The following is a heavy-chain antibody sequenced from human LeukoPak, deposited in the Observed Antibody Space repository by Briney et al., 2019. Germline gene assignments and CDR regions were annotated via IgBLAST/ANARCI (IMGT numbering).Heavy chain of an antibody. CDR2: ISSSSSYI. J-gene: IGHJ3*02. CDR3: AKDLWVWSSSAYDAFDT. D-gene: IGHD6-6*01. V-gene: IGHV3-21*04. CDR1: GFTFSSYS. Sequence: PGGSLRLSCAASGFTFSSYSMNWVRQAPGKGLEWVSSISSSSSYIYYADSVKGRFTISRDNAKNSLYLQMNSLRAEDTAVYYCAKDLWVWSSSAYDAFDTWGQGTMVTVSS.